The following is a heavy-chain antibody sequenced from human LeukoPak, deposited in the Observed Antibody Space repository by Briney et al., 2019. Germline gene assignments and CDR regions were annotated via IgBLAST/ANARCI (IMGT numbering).Heavy chain of an antibody. CDR2: INWNSAKV. D-gene: IGHD3-3*01. CDR1: GFSFDDYA. Sequence: GGSLRLSCAASGFSFDDYAMHWVRQAPGKGLEWVSGINWNSAKVGYADSAKGRFKISRDNAKNSLYLQMNSLRAEDMALYYCAKDRGDFWSGYPMDVWGKGTTVTVSS. CDR3: AKDRGDFWSGYPMDV. J-gene: IGHJ6*03. V-gene: IGHV3-9*03.